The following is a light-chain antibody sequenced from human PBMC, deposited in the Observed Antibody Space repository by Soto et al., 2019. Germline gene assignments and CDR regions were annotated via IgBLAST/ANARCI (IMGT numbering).Light chain of an antibody. CDR3: NSFTTSGTYV. J-gene: IGLJ1*01. Sequence: QSVLTQPASVSGSPGQSIAISCTGTSSDVGAYNYVSWYQQYPGKAPKVMIFDVSNRPSGVSNRFSGSKSDNTASLTISGLRAEDEADYYCNSFTTSGTYVFGTGTKVTVL. CDR2: DVS. CDR1: SSDVGAYNY. V-gene: IGLV2-14*01.